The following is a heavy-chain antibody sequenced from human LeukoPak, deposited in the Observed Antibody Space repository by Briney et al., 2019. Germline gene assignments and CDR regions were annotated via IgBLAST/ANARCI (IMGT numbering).Heavy chain of an antibody. CDR3: AREPLWFGTQGVWFDP. Sequence: EASVKVSFKASGYAFTSYAMHWVRQAPGQRLEWMGWINAGNGNTKYSQKFQGRVTITRDTSASTAYMELSSLRSEDTAVYYCAREPLWFGTQGVWFDPWGQGTLVTVSS. J-gene: IGHJ5*02. V-gene: IGHV1-3*01. CDR2: INAGNGNT. D-gene: IGHD3-10*01. CDR1: GYAFTSYA.